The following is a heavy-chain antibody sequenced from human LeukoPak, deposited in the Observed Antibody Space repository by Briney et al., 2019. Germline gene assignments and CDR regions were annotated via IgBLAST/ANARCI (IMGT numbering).Heavy chain of an antibody. CDR1: GGSFSGYY. CDR2: INHSGST. V-gene: IGHV4-34*01. D-gene: IGHD6-19*01. J-gene: IGHJ5*02. CDR3: AKTGRPNNSGWYRWFDP. Sequence: SETPSLTCAVYGGSFSGYYWSWIRQPPGKGLEWIGEINHSGSTNYNPSLKSRVTISVDTSKNQFSLNLSSVTAADTAVYYCAKTGRPNNSGWYRWFDPWGQGTLVTVSS.